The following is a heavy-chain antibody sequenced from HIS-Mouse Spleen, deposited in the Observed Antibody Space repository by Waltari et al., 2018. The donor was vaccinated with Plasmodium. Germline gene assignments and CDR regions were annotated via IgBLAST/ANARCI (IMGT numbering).Heavy chain of an antibody. J-gene: IGHJ2*01. V-gene: IGHV4-34*02. CDR2: INHSGST. CDR1: GGSFSGYF. Sequence: QVQLQQWGAGLLRPSETLSLTCPVSGGSFSGYFWRWIPQPPGKGLEWIGEINHSGSTNYNPSLKSRVTISVDTSKNQFSLKLSSGTAADTAVYYCARVTSSGVYWYFDLWGRGTLVTVSS. D-gene: IGHD3-3*01. CDR3: ARVTSSGVYWYFDL.